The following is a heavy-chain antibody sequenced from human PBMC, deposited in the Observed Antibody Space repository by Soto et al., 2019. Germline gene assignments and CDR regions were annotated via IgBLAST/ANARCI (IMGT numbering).Heavy chain of an antibody. Sequence: EVQLLESGGDLVQPGGSLSLSCAASGFASSNYAMNWARQAPGKGLEWVSVISGGVGTTYYADSVKGRFTISRDNSKKTLYLQMSSLRGDDTAVYYCAKEWSQGYYFDYWGQGTLVIVSS. J-gene: IGHJ4*02. CDR3: AKEWSQGYYFDY. V-gene: IGHV3-23*01. CDR1: GFASSNYA. D-gene: IGHD2-15*01. CDR2: ISGGVGTT.